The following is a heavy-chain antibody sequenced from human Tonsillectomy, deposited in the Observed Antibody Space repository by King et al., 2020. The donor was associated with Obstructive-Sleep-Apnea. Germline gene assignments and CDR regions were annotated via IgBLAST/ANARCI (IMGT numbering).Heavy chain of an antibody. CDR1: GFTFSSYS. J-gene: IGHJ3*02. V-gene: IGHV3-21*01. CDR3: ARDKRRGYDILTGYYKGAFDI. CDR2: ISSSSSYI. D-gene: IGHD3-9*01. Sequence: VQLVESGGGLVKPGGSLRLSCAASGFTFSSYSMNWVRQAPGKELEWVSSISSSSSYIYYADSVKGRFTISRDNAKNSLYLQMNSLRAEDTAVYYCARDKRRGYDILTGYYKGAFDIWGQGTMVTVSS.